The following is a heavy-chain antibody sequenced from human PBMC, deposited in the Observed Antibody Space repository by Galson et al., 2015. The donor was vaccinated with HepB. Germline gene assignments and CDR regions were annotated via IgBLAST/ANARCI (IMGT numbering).Heavy chain of an antibody. CDR2: VHYSGTT. CDR3: ARCPAVLSDYSNRVGRDAFDI. D-gene: IGHD4-11*01. J-gene: IGHJ3*02. V-gene: IGHV4-39*07. Sequence: ETLSLTCSVSGDSISSSGYYWSWIRQPPGKGLEWIATVHYSGTTYYNPSLKTGVTISVDTSKNQFSLKLSSVTSADTAVYYCARCPAVLSDYSNRVGRDAFDIWGQGTMVTVSS. CDR1: GDSISSSGYY.